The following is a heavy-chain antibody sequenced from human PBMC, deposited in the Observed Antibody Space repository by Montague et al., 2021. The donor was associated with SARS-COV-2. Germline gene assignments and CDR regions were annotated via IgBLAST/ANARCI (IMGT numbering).Heavy chain of an antibody. V-gene: IGHV3-30*09. J-gene: IGHJ4*02. CDR2: ISFNATNK. D-gene: IGHD1-26*01. Sequence: SLRLSCAASGFTFKSYPMHWVRQAPGKGLEWVAVISFNATNKYYADSVKGRFAISRDNSENTLYLQMNTLRVEDTAVYYCARVFSGTYLDYFDFWGQGTLVTVSS. CDR1: GFTFKSYP. CDR3: ARVFSGTYLDYFDF.